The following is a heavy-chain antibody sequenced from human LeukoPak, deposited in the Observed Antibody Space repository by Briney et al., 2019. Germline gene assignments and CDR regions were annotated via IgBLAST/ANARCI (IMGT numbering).Heavy chain of an antibody. Sequence: SETLSLTCTVSGGSISSSSYYWGWIRQPPGKGLEWIGSIYYSGSTYYNPSLKSRVTISVDTSKNQFSLKLSSVTAADTAVYYCARGYGSSSWLNWFDPWGQGTLVTVSS. CDR2: IYYSGST. CDR3: ARGYGSSSWLNWFDP. CDR1: GGSISSSSYY. D-gene: IGHD6-13*01. J-gene: IGHJ5*02. V-gene: IGHV4-39*07.